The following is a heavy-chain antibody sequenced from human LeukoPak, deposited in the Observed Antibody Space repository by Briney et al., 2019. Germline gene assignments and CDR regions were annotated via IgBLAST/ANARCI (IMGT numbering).Heavy chain of an antibody. V-gene: IGHV3-53*01. CDR3: AREGSGRTAYNDGLDV. Sequence: PGGSLRLSCAASGFTVSSSYMTWVRQAPGKGLEWVSVIRSGGSTVYADSVKGRFTISRDNSKNTLYLQLSSLRAEDTAVYYCAREGSGRTAYNDGLDVWGQGTMVTVSS. CDR2: IRSGGST. D-gene: IGHD3-10*01. J-gene: IGHJ3*01. CDR1: GFTVSSSY.